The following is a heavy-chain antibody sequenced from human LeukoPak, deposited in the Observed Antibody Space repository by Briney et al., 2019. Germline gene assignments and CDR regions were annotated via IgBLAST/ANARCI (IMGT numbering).Heavy chain of an antibody. D-gene: IGHD1-7*01. V-gene: IGHV4-34*01. J-gene: IGHJ4*02. CDR2: INHSGST. CDR1: GGSFSGYY. Sequence: SETLSLTCAVYGGSFSGYYWSWFRQPPGKGLEWFGEINHSGSTNYNPSLKSRVTISVDTSKSQFSLKLSSVTAADTAVYYCARRWNYYGQYYFDYWGQGTLATVSS. CDR3: ARRWNYYGQYYFDY.